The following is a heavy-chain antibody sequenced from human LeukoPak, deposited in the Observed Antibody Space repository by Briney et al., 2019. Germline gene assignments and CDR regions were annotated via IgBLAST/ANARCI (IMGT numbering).Heavy chain of an antibody. CDR2: IYGDGRT. CDR3: ARGRGLGVVSPYFDY. Sequence: PGGSLRLSCVASGFTFGKYWMSWVRQAPGNGLERVSVIYGDGRTSHSASVRGRFTISRDNSKNIVSLQMNNLRAEDTAVYYCARGRGLGVVSPYFDYWGQGTLVTVSS. J-gene: IGHJ4*02. D-gene: IGHD3-3*01. CDR1: GFTFGKYW. V-gene: IGHV3-53*01.